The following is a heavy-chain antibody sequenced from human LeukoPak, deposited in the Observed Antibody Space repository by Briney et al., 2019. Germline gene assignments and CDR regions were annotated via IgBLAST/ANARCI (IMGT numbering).Heavy chain of an antibody. CDR2: MNPNSGNT. CDR1: GYTFTSYD. Sequence: ASVKVSCKASGYTFTSYDINWVRQATGQGLEWMGWMNPNSGNTGYAQKFQGRVTITRNTSISTAYMELSSLRSEDTAVYYCARGPSSSDYFDYWGQGTLVTVSS. J-gene: IGHJ4*02. V-gene: IGHV1-8*03. D-gene: IGHD6-6*01. CDR3: ARGPSSSDYFDY.